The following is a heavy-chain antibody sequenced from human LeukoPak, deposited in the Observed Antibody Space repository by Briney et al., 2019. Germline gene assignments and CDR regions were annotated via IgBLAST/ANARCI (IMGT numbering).Heavy chain of an antibody. J-gene: IGHJ4*02. V-gene: IGHV3-43*01. CDR3: AREIVGAIKSYFDY. CDR2: ISWDGGST. Sequence: EGSLRLSCAASGFTFDDYTMHWVRQAPGKGLEWVSLISWDGGSTYYADSVKGRFTISRDNAENSLYLQMNSLRAEDTAVYYCAREIVGAIKSYFDYWGQGTLVTASS. CDR1: GFTFDDYT. D-gene: IGHD1-26*01.